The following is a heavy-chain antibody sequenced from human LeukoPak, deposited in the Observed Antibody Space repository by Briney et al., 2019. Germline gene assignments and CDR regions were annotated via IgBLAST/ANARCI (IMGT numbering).Heavy chain of an antibody. Sequence: GGSLRLSCAASGFTFSSYWMHWVRQAPGKGLMWVSRIKSDGRSTSYADSVKGRFTISRDNAKNTLYLQMNSLRVEDTAVYYCARWRGSSDAFDIWGQGRMVTVSS. CDR1: GFTFSSYW. D-gene: IGHD3-10*01. CDR2: IKSDGRST. V-gene: IGHV3-74*01. CDR3: ARWRGSSDAFDI. J-gene: IGHJ3*02.